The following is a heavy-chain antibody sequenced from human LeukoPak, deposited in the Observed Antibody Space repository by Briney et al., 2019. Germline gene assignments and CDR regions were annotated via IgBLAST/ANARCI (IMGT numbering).Heavy chain of an antibody. CDR2: IGTAGDT. Sequence: GGSLRLSCAASGFTFSSYDMHWVRQATGKGLEWVSAIGTAGDTYYPGSVKGRFTISRENAKNSLYLQMNSLRAGDTAVYYCARGAYYYDSSGYPLIDYWGQGTLVTVSS. CDR3: ARGAYYYDSSGYPLIDY. CDR1: GFTFSSYD. V-gene: IGHV3-13*01. J-gene: IGHJ4*02. D-gene: IGHD3-22*01.